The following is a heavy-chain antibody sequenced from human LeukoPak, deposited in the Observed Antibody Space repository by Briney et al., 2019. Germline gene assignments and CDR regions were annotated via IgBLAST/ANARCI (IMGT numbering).Heavy chain of an antibody. V-gene: IGHV1-2*02. CDR2: INSNSAGT. CDR1: GYTFTDYY. D-gene: IGHD3-16*01. J-gene: IGHJ4*02. CDR3: ARVLVPAGGGVTDH. Sequence: ASVKVSCKAPGYTFTDYYMHWVRQAPGQGLEWMGWINSNSAGTNYAQKFQGRVTMTRDTSISTAYMELSSLRSVDTAVYYCARVLVPAGGGVTDHWGQGTLVTVSS.